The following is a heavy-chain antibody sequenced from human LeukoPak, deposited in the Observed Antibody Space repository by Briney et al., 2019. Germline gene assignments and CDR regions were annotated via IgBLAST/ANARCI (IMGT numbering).Heavy chain of an antibody. Sequence: SGTLSLTCTVSGVSISSHYWSWVRQPPGKGLEWIGNIYDSESTHYKSSLKSRVTISVDTSKNQFSLRLRSVTAADTAVYYCARVLQNYYYLDVWGKGTTVTVSS. J-gene: IGHJ6*03. CDR1: GVSISSHY. CDR2: IYDSEST. V-gene: IGHV4-59*11. D-gene: IGHD3-3*01. CDR3: ARVLQNYYYLDV.